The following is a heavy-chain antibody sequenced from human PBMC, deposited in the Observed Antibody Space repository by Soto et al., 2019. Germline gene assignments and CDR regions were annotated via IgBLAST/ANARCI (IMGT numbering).Heavy chain of an antibody. J-gene: IGHJ4*02. V-gene: IGHV3-30-3*01. CDR1: GFTFSSYA. CDR2: ISYDGSNK. Sequence: PGGSLRLSCAASGFTFSSYAMHWVRQAPGKGLEWVAVISYDGSNKYYADSVKGRFTISRDNSKNTLYLQMNSLRAEDTAVYYCARGPQYYSDSSGYYYFDYWGQGTLVTVSS. D-gene: IGHD3-22*01. CDR3: ARGPQYYSDSSGYYYFDY.